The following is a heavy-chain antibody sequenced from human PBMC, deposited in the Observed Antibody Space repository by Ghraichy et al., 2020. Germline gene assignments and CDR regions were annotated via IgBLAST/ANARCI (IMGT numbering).Heavy chain of an antibody. CDR2: IYTSGST. CDR1: GGSISSYY. J-gene: IGHJ4*02. V-gene: IGHV4-4*09. Sequence: SETLSLTCTVSGGSISSYYWSWIRQPPGKGLEWIGYIYTSGSTNYNPSLKSRVTISVDTSKNQFSLKLSSVTAADTAVYYCARRGSSSPFDYWGQGTLVTVSS. CDR3: ARRGSSSPFDY. D-gene: IGHD6-6*01.